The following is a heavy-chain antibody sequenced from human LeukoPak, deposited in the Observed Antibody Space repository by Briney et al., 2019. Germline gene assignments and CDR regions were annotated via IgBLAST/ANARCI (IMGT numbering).Heavy chain of an antibody. CDR3: AKEVSWRGTEQWRQLDY. CDR2: ISYDGSNE. Sequence: GGSLRLSCAVSGITFSSYGMHWVRQAPGKGLEWVAVISYDGSNEFYADSLKGRLTISRDNSKNTLYLQINSPRPEDTAVYFCAKEVSWRGTEQWRQLDYWGQGTLVTVSS. J-gene: IGHJ4*02. D-gene: IGHD3-3*01. V-gene: IGHV3-30*18. CDR1: GITFSSYG.